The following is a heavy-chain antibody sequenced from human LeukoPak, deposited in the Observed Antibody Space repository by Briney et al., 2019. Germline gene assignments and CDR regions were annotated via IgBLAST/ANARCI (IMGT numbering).Heavy chain of an antibody. Sequence: ASVKVSCKASGYTFTSYYMHWVRQAPGQGLEWMETINPSGGSTSYAQKFQGRVTMTRDTSTSTVYMELSSLRSEDTAVYYCARECLRYFDWDPYGMDVWGQGTTVTVSS. CDR1: GYTFTSYY. D-gene: IGHD3-9*01. J-gene: IGHJ6*02. V-gene: IGHV1-46*01. CDR2: INPSGGST. CDR3: ARECLRYFDWDPYGMDV.